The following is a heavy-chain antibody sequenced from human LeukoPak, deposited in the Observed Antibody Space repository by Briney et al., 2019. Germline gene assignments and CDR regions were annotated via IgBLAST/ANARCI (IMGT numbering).Heavy chain of an antibody. CDR3: ARGTLEHCSGASCYPLDS. Sequence: GGSLRLSCAASSSYAMSWVRQAPGKGLEWVSAITSSGYNTYYADSVNGRFTISRDNSKNTLYLQMNSLRAEDAAVYYCARGTLEHCSGASCYPLDSWGQGTLVTVSS. CDR2: ITSSGYNT. CDR1: SSYA. V-gene: IGHV3-23*01. J-gene: IGHJ5*01. D-gene: IGHD2-15*01.